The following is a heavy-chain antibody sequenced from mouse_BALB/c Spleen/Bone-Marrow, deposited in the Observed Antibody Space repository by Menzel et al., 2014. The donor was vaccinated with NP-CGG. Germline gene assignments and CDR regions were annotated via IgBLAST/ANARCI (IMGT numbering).Heavy chain of an antibody. CDR3: ARLCLFAY. D-gene: IGHD3-3*01. J-gene: IGHJ3*01. CDR2: IDPANGNT. V-gene: IGHV14-3*02. CDR1: GFNIKDTY. Sequence: EVQLQQSGAELVKPGASVKLSCTASGFNIKDTYMHWVKQRPEQGLEWIGRIDPANGNTKYDPKSQGKATITADTSSNTAYLQLSSLTSEDTAVYYCARLCLFAYWGQGTLVTVSA.